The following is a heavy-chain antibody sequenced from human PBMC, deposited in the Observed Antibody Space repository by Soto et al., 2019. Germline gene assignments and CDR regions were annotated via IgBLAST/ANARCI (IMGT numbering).Heavy chain of an antibody. CDR2: ISCCGGSA. Sequence: EVQRLESGGGVVQPGGSLRLSCVASGFNFKKFAMAWVRQAAGEGLEWVSGISCCGGSASYADSVKGRFSIARDDSKNTVSLQLNSLRVEDTDQYYCAKADGQQWLIHQLDNWGQGNLGTVS. J-gene: IGHJ4*02. CDR1: GFNFKKFA. CDR3: AKADGQQWLIHQLDN. V-gene: IGHV3-23*01. D-gene: IGHD6-19*01.